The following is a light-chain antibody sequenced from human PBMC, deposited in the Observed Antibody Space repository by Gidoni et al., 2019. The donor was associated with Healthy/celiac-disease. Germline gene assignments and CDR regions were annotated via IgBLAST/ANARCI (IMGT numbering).Light chain of an antibody. Sequence: EIVSTQTLATLSLSPGARATLPCRSSQSVSSNLAWYQQKPGPAPKLLIYDASNRATGIPARFSGSGSGTDFALTISSLEPEDFAVYYCQRRSNWPPRYTFGQGTKLEIK. CDR1: QSVSSN. J-gene: IGKJ2*01. CDR2: DAS. V-gene: IGKV3-11*01. CDR3: QRRSNWPPRYT.